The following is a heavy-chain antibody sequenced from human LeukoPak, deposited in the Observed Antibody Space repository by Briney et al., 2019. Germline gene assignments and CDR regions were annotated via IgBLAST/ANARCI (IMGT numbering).Heavy chain of an antibody. J-gene: IGHJ4*02. CDR3: ARDNGDYRVY. CDR2: ISAYNGNT. D-gene: IGHD4-17*01. CDR1: GDTFTGSG. Sequence: VGSLKVSSKASGDTFTGSGVCSGRETPGQGLEWMGWISAYNGNTNYAQKLQGTVTMTTDTSTSTAYMELRSLRSDDTGVYYCARDNGDYRVYWGEGTLVTVSS. V-gene: IGHV1-18*01.